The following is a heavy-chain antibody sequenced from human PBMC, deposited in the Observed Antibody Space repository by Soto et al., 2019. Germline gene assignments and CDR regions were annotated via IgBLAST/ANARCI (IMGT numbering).Heavy chain of an antibody. Sequence: EVQLVECGGGLVKPGGSLRLSCAASGFTFSSYSMNWVRQAPGKGLEWVSSISSSSSYIYYADSVKGRFTISRDNAKNSLYLQMNSLRAEDTAVYYCARGGRNTYYDFWSGYYPGQPYYGMDVWGQGTTVTVSS. CDR2: ISSSSSYI. CDR1: GFTFSSYS. D-gene: IGHD3-3*01. J-gene: IGHJ6*02. V-gene: IGHV3-21*01. CDR3: ARGGRNTYYDFWSGYYPGQPYYGMDV.